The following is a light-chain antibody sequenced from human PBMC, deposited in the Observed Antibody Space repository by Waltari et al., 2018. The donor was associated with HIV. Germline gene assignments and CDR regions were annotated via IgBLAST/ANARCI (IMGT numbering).Light chain of an antibody. V-gene: IGLV1-40*01. CDR1: SSNIGAGYH. J-gene: IGLJ3*02. Sequence: QPVLTQPPSVSGAPGQRVAISCTGTSSNIGAGYHVHWYQTLPGPAPNLLLSSNTVRPSGFPDRFAGSRSCPSASLAITGLQADDEADYYCQSYDTTRSGWVFGGGTKLTVL. CDR3: QSYDTTRSGWV. CDR2: SNT.